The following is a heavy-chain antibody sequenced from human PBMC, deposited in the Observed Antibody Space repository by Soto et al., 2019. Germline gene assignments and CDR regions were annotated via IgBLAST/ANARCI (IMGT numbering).Heavy chain of an antibody. CDR2: IWYDGSNK. J-gene: IGHJ6*02. Sequence: QVQLVESGGGVVQPGRSLRLSCAASGFTFSSYGMHWVRQAPGKGLEWVAGIWYDGSNKYYADTVKGRFTISRDNSKNTLYLQMNSLRAEDTAVYYCARDKLAVAGIYGYYGMDVWGQGTTVTVSS. CDR1: GFTFSSYG. D-gene: IGHD6-19*01. CDR3: ARDKLAVAGIYGYYGMDV. V-gene: IGHV3-33*01.